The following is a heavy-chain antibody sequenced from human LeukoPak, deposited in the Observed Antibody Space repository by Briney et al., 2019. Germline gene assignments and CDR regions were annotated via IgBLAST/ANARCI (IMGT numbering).Heavy chain of an antibody. D-gene: IGHD3-10*01. V-gene: IGHV4-61*01. Sequence: PSETLSLTCTVSGGSVSSGSYYWSWIRQPPGKGLEWNGYIYYSGSTNYNPSLKSRVTISVDTSKNQFSLKLSSVTAADTAVYYCARYGSGIDAFDIWGQGTMVTVSS. J-gene: IGHJ3*02. CDR1: GGSVSSGSYY. CDR3: ARYGSGIDAFDI. CDR2: IYYSGST.